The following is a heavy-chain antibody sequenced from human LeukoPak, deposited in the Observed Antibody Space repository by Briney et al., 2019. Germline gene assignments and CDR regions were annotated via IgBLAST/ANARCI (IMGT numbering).Heavy chain of an antibody. V-gene: IGHV3-30*04. CDR2: ISYDGSDK. Sequence: GRSPGLPCAASGFPFSSYAMHWVRPASGKGLGWVAVISYDGSDKYHATYVKGRVTISRDNSKNTLYLQRNSLRAEETAVYYCARAAGSYDADYGRDVWGQGTTVTVSS. J-gene: IGHJ6*02. CDR3: ARAAGSYDADYGRDV. D-gene: IGHD6-13*01. CDR1: GFPFSSYA.